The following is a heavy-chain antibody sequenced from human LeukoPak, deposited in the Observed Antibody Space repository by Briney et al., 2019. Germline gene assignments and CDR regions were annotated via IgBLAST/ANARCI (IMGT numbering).Heavy chain of an antibody. D-gene: IGHD3-10*01. CDR1: GFAFGSEA. Sequence: PGGSLRLSCAVSGFAFGSEAMSWVRQSPARGLEWVASISPGGGTTYHADSVKGRFTISRDNAKNTLYLQMNSLRAEDTAVYYCAREATVVRGNTVDPWGQGTLVTVSS. J-gene: IGHJ5*02. CDR2: ISPGGGTT. V-gene: IGHV3-23*01. CDR3: AREATVVRGNTVDP.